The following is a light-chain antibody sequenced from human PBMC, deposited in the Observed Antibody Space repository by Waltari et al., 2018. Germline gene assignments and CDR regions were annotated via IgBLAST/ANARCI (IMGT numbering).Light chain of an antibody. CDR3: QQYDSFPLT. Sequence: DIQLTQSPSSLSASVGDRVSISCQASQDLSNHLHWYQQKPGEAPKLLIYDASLLETGVPSRFSGSGSGIDFTVTISSLQPEDLATYYCQQYDSFPLTFGGGTKVEIK. CDR2: DAS. V-gene: IGKV1-33*01. CDR1: QDLSNH. J-gene: IGKJ4*01.